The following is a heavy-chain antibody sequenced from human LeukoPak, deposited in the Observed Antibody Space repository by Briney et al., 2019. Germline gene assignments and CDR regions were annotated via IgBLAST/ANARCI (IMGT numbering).Heavy chain of an antibody. V-gene: IGHV4-39*07. CDR1: GGSIYISNYF. D-gene: IGHD3-22*01. CDR2: ISYSAST. Sequence: SETLSLTCTVSGGSIYISNYFWAWIRQPPGKGLEWIGTISYSASTYYNPSLKSRVTISADTSKTQFSLKLSSVTAADTAVYYCARRRYTSGYLDYWGQGTLVTVSS. J-gene: IGHJ4*02. CDR3: ARRRYTSGYLDY.